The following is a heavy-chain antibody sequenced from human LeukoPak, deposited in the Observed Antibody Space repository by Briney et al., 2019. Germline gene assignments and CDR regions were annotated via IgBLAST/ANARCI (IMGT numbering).Heavy chain of an antibody. J-gene: IGHJ3*02. Sequence: GASVKVSCKASGGTFSSYAISWVRQAPGQGLEWMGRIIPIFGIANYAQEFQGRVTITADKSTSTAYMELSSLRSEDTAVYYCARGAGYYDSSGYTDAFDIWGQGTMVTVSS. CDR3: ARGAGYYDSSGYTDAFDI. V-gene: IGHV1-69*04. CDR2: IIPIFGIA. D-gene: IGHD3-22*01. CDR1: GGTFSSYA.